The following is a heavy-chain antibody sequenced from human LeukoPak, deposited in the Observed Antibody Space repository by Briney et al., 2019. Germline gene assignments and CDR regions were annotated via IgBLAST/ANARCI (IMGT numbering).Heavy chain of an antibody. J-gene: IGHJ5*02. V-gene: IGHV4-34*01. CDR1: GGSLSGYY. D-gene: IGHD2-21*02. CDR3: ARQRTSMVVTARIWFDP. CDR2: INDSGST. Sequence: SETPSLTCAVYGGSLSGYYWSWVRQSPGKGLEWIGEINDSGSTDYNPSLKSRVTMSVDTSKNQFSLKLSSVTAADTAVYYCARQRTSMVVTARIWFDPWGQGTLVTVSS.